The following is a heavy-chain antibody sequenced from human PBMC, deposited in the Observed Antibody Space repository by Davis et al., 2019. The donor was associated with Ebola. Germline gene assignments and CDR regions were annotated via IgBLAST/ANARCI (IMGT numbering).Heavy chain of an antibody. CDR1: GGSISESP. CDR3: AREIDYYGSGSFLY. CDR2: IYATGST. Sequence: PSETLSLTCTVSGGSISESPWNWIRQPAGKGLEWIGRIYATGSTNYNPSLKSRVTMSVDTSKNQFSLKLTSVTAADTAVYYCAREIDYYGSGSFLYWGQGTLVTVSS. D-gene: IGHD3-10*01. J-gene: IGHJ4*02. V-gene: IGHV4-4*07.